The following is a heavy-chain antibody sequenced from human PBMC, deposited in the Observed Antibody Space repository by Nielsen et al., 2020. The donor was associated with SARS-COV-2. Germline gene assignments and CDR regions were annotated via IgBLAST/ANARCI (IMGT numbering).Heavy chain of an antibody. J-gene: IGHJ4*01. Sequence: ASVKVSCTASGSSFSSYGISWVRQAPGHGLVWMVWISGSTDTTTFPHKLQGRVTLTTDTSTNTAYLALRSLRSDDTAVYYCARDVSITIFEMVLSHFDYCCHGTLVTFAS. V-gene: IGHV1-18*01. CDR2: ISGSTDTT. D-gene: IGHD3-3*01. CDR3: ARDVSITIFEMVLSHFDY. CDR1: GSSFSSYG.